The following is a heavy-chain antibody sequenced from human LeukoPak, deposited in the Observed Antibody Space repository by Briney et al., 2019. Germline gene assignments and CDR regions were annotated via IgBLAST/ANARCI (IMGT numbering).Heavy chain of an antibody. CDR2: IYYSGST. J-gene: IGHJ6*02. V-gene: IGHV4-61*08. Sequence: SETLSLTCTVSGGSISSGGYYWSWIRQHPGKGLEWIGYIYYSGSTNYNPSLKSRVTISVDTSKNQFSLKLSSVTAADTAVYYCARYTYYYDSSGYPYYYYYYGMDVWGQGTTVTVSS. CDR3: ARYTYYYDSSGYPYYYYYYGMDV. CDR1: GGSISSGGYY. D-gene: IGHD3-22*01.